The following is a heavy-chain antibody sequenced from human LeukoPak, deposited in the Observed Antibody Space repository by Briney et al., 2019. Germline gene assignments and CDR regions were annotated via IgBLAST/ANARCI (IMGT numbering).Heavy chain of an antibody. CDR1: GFTFSNYG. CDR3: ARGEGLDY. V-gene: IGHV3-30*02. Sequence: GGSLRLSCAASGFTFSNYGMHWVRQAPGKGLEWVAYIRYDGTNKYYADSVKGRFTISRDNSKNTLYLQMNSLRAEDTAVYYCARGEGLDYWGQGTLVTVSS. J-gene: IGHJ4*02. D-gene: IGHD1-26*01. CDR2: IRYDGTNK.